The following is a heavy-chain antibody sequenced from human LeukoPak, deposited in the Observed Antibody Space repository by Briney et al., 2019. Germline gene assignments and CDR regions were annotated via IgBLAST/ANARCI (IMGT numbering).Heavy chain of an antibody. J-gene: IGHJ4*02. CDR1: GFTFSSYW. D-gene: IGHD5-24*01. CDR2: INSDGSST. CDR3: ARVGVREKRWLQLLNY. V-gene: IGHV3-74*01. Sequence: PGGSLRLSCAASGFTFSSYWMHWVRQAPGRGLVWVSRINSDGSSTSYADSVKGRFTISRDNAKNTLYLQMNSLRAEDTAVYYCARVGVREKRWLQLLNYWGQGTLVTVSS.